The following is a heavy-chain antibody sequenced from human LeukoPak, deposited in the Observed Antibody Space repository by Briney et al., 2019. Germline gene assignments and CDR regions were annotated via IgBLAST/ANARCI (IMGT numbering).Heavy chain of an antibody. CDR1: GFTFSSYA. D-gene: IGHD3-22*01. V-gene: IGHV3-23*01. CDR3: AKEEITMIVVVIGYFDY. CDR2: ISGSGGST. Sequence: PGGSLRLSCAASGFTFSSYAMSWVRQAPGKGLEWVSAISGSGGSTYYADSVKGRFTISRDNSKYTLYLQMNSLRAEDTAVYYCAKEEITMIVVVIGYFDYWGQGTLVTVSS. J-gene: IGHJ4*02.